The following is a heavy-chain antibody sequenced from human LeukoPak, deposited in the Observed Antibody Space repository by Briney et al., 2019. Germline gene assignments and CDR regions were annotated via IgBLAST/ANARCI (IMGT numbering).Heavy chain of an antibody. D-gene: IGHD3-3*01. V-gene: IGHV5-51*01. J-gene: IGHJ6*02. CDR1: GYSFTSYW. Sequence: GESLKISCKGSGYSFTSYWIGWVRQMPGKGLEWMGIIYPGDSDTRYSPSFQGQVTISADKSISTAYLQWSSLKASDTAMYYCARGSRSKYDFWSGYYSDYYYGMDVWSQGTTVTVSS. CDR3: ARGSRSKYDFWSGYYSDYYYGMDV. CDR2: IYPGDSDT.